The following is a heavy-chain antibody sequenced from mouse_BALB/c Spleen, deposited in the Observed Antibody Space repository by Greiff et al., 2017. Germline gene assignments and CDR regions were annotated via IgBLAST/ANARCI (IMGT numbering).Heavy chain of an antibody. CDR2: ISYSGST. J-gene: IGHJ2*01. CDR3: ARFLSGYFDY. Sequence: EVQLQQSGPGLVKPSQSLSLTCTVTGYSITSDYAWNWIRQFPGNKLEWMGYISYSGSTSYNPSLKSRISITRDTSKNQFFLQLNSVTTEDTATYYCARFLSGYFDYWGQGTTLTVSS. CDR1: GYSITSDYA. D-gene: IGHD3-1*01. V-gene: IGHV3-2*02.